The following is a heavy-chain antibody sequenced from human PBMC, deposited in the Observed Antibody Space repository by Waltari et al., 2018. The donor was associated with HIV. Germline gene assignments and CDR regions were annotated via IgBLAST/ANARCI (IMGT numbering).Heavy chain of an antibody. CDR1: GGSISSGDYY. Sequence: QVQLQESGPGLVKPSQTLSLTCTVSGGSISSGDYYWSWIRPPPGKGLEWIGYIYYSGSTSYNPHLKSRVTISVDRSKNQLSLKLSSVTAADTAVYYCARADIVVVPAVSPLYYGMDVWGQGTTVTVSS. V-gene: IGHV4-30-4*08. D-gene: IGHD2-2*01. CDR3: ARADIVVVPAVSPLYYGMDV. CDR2: IYYSGST. J-gene: IGHJ6*02.